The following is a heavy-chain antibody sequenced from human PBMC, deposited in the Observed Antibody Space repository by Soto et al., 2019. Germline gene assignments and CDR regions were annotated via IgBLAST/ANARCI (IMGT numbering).Heavy chain of an antibody. CDR1: GFTLNNYG. CDR3: GRRQVAPPTRGGATAGGAMDG. D-gene: IGHD1-26*01. J-gene: IGHJ6*02. CDR2: MWTDGSNS. Sequence: QVQLVESGGGVVQPGRSLRLSCAASGFTLNNYGMHWVRQAPGKGLEWVAVMWTDGSNSYYANSVKGRFTISRDKSRTTLYLQMSCTRAEDTAVYYCGRRQVAPPTRGGATAGGAMDGWGQGTAVTVSS. V-gene: IGHV3-33*01.